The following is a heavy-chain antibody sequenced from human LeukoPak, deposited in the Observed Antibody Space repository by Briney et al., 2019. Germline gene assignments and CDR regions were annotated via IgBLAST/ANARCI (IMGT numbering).Heavy chain of an antibody. D-gene: IGHD3-10*01. V-gene: IGHV3-74*01. CDR2: INSDGSST. J-gene: IGHJ6*03. Sequence: GGSLRLSCAASGFTFSSYWTHWVRQAPGKGLVWVSRINSDGSSTSYADSVKGRFTISRDNAKNTLYLQMNSLRAEDTAVYYCARVSEYYYGSGSYLLYYYYMDVWGKGTTVTISS. CDR1: GFTFSSYW. CDR3: ARVSEYYYGSGSYLLYYYYMDV.